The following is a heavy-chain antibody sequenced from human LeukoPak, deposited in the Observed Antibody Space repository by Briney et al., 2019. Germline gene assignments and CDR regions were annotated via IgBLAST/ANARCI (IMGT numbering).Heavy chain of an antibody. CDR3: ASRVDTDLDY. CDR1: GYTFTGYY. CDR2: INPKSGGT. V-gene: IGHV1-2*06. Sequence: AXVKVSCKTSGYTFTGYYMYWMRQAPGQGLEWMGRINPKSGGTDYAQKFQGRVIMTRDTSVSTAYMELIGLTSDDTAIYYCASRVDTDLDYWGQGTLVTVSS. D-gene: IGHD5-18*01. J-gene: IGHJ4*02.